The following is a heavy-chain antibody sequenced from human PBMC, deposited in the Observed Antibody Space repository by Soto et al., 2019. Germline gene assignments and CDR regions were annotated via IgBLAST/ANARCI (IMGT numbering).Heavy chain of an antibody. J-gene: IGHJ4*02. V-gene: IGHV3-7*01. D-gene: IGHD4-17*01. CDR3: ASLDATVTTPYFDY. CDR1: GFTFSSYW. CDR2: IKQDGSEK. Sequence: EVQLVESGGGLVQPGGSLRLSCAASGFTFSSYWMSWVRQAPGKGLEWVANIKQDGSEKYYVDSVKGRFTISRDNAKNSLYLEKNSLRAEDTAVYYCASLDATVTTPYFDYWGQGTLVTVSS.